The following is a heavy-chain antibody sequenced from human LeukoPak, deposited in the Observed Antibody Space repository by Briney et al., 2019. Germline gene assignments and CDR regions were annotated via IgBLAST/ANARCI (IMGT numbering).Heavy chain of an antibody. CDR3: ARKYISSRFDP. J-gene: IGHJ5*02. D-gene: IGHD6-13*01. Sequence: TGGTLRLSCAASGFTLSSYSMNWVRQAPGKGLEWVLAISGGGVSTYYADSVKGRFTISRDNSKNTLYLQMNSLRAEDTAVYYCARKYISSRFDPWGPGTLVTGSS. V-gene: IGHV3-23*01. CDR2: ISGGGVST. CDR1: GFTLSSYS.